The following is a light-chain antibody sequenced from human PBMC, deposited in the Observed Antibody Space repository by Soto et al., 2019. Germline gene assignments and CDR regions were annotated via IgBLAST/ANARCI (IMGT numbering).Light chain of an antibody. CDR2: AAS. J-gene: IGKJ5*01. V-gene: IGKV1-9*01. CDR3: QQLNSYPST. Sequence: DIQLTQSPSFLSASVGDRVTITCRSSQGISSYLAWYQQKPGKAPKLLIYAASTLQSGVPSRFSGSVSGTEFTLTLSSLQPEDFATYYFQQLNSYPSTLGQGTRLELK. CDR1: QGISSY.